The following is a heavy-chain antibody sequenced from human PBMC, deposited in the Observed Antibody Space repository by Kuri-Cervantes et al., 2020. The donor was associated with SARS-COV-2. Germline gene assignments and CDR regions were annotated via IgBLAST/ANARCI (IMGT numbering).Heavy chain of an antibody. CDR3: ARDRKTPVTTRLGYYFGMDV. V-gene: IGHV3-74*01. J-gene: IGHJ6*02. Sequence: GGSLRLSCAASGFTFSGHWIHWVRQAPGKGLVWVSRINPDGSYTNNADSVKGRFTLSRDNAKNMLFLQMNSLRAEDTAVYFCARDRKTPVTTRLGYYFGMDVWGQGTTVTVSS. CDR1: GFTFSGHW. D-gene: IGHD4-17*01. CDR2: INPDGSYT.